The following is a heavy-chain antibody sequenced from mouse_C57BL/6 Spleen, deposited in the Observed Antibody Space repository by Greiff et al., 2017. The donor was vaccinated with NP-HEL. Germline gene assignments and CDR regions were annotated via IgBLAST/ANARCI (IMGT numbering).Heavy chain of an antibody. CDR3: ASFSAYYFDY. CDR2: IYPRSGNT. D-gene: IGHD6-1*01. J-gene: IGHJ2*01. CDR1: GYTFTSYG. V-gene: IGHV1-81*01. Sequence: LVESGAELARPGASVKLSCKASGYTFTSYGISWVKQRTGQGLEWIGEIYPRSGNTYYNEKFKGKATLTADKSSSTAYMELRSLTSEDSAVYFCASFSAYYFDYWGQGTTLTVSS.